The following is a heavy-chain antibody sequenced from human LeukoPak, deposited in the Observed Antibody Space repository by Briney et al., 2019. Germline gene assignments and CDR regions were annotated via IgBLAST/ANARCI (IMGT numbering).Heavy chain of an antibody. Sequence: GGSLRLSCAASGFSVSNNYMTWVRQAPGKGLEWVSVLYSSGSAYYADSVKGRFTISRDNSKNTLYLQMNSLRAEDTAVYYCASDSTHYYDSSGYNHDYYYMDVWGKGTTVTVSS. J-gene: IGHJ6*03. CDR3: ASDSTHYYDSSGYNHDYYYMDV. CDR1: GFSVSNNY. D-gene: IGHD3-22*01. V-gene: IGHV3-53*01. CDR2: LYSSGSA.